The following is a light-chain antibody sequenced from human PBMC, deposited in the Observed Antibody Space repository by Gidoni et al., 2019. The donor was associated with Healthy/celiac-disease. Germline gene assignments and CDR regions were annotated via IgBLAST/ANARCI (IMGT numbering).Light chain of an antibody. J-gene: IGKJ2*02. CDR2: WAS. V-gene: IGKV4-1*01. Sequence: DIVLTPSPDSLAVSLGESATINGTSSQSVLYSSNNKNYLAWYQQKPGKPPKLLIYWASTRQSGVPDRFSGSGSGTDFTRTISSLQAEDVAVYYCQQYYSTPWTFGQGTKLEIK. CDR3: QQYYSTPWT. CDR1: QSVLYSSNNKNY.